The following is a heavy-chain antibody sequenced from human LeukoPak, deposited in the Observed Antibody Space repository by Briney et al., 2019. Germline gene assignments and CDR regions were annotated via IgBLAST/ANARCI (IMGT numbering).Heavy chain of an antibody. D-gene: IGHD6-19*01. CDR1: GFTVSSNY. V-gene: IGHV3-23*01. J-gene: IGHJ4*02. CDR2: INGRGDDT. CDR3: AKGHRSSSSFFDS. Sequence: QPGGSLRLSCAASGFTVSSNYMSWVRQAPGRGLEWVSAINGRGDDTYYPDSVKGRFTISRDNSNNTLYLQMNSLRAEDTAVYYCAKGHRSSSSFFDSWGQGILVTVSS.